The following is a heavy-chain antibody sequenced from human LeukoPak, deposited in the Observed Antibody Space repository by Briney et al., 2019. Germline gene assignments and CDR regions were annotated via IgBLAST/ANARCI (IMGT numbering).Heavy chain of an antibody. D-gene: IGHD4-23*01. CDR3: ARDGHGGNSFDY. CDR1: GYTFTGYY. J-gene: IGHJ4*02. Sequence: AAVKDSCMASGYTFTGYYMHWVRQAPGQGLEWMGWINANSGGTDYAQKFQDRVTMTRDTSISTACMELSRLRSDDTAVYYCARDGHGGNSFDYWGQGTLVTVSS. CDR2: INANSGGT. V-gene: IGHV1-2*02.